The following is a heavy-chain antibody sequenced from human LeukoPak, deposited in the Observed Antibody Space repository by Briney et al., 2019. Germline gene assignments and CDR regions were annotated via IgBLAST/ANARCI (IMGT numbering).Heavy chain of an antibody. Sequence: SETLSLTCAVSGGSISSTTSYWGWIRQPPGKGLEWIGRIYYSGSTFYNPSLKSRVTKSVDTSKNQFSLKLRFVTAADTAVYYCARGRTTETTFYYYYHGMDVWGQGTTVTVSS. CDR3: ARGRTTETTFYYYYHGMDV. V-gene: IGHV4-39*07. J-gene: IGHJ6*02. CDR2: IYYSGST. D-gene: IGHD4-11*01. CDR1: GGSISSTTSY.